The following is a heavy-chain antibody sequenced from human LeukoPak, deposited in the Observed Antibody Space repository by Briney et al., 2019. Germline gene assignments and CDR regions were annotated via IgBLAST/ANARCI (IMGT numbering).Heavy chain of an antibody. V-gene: IGHV3-30-3*01. CDR2: ISYDGSNK. Sequence: GGSLRLSCAASGPTLSSYATHWVRQAPGKGLGWVEVISYDGSNKYYADSVKGRFTISRDSSKNTLYLQMNRLRAEDTAVYYCARDGLLGYFDYWGQGTLVTVSS. J-gene: IGHJ4*02. CDR3: ARDGLLGYFDY. D-gene: IGHD1-26*01. CDR1: GPTLSSYA.